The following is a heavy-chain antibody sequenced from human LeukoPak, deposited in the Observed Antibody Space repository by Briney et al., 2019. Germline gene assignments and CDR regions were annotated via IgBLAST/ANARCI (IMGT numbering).Heavy chain of an antibody. J-gene: IGHJ6*02. D-gene: IGHD3-3*01. CDR1: GGSISSSNW. CDR3: ARESYDFWSGDYYGMDV. Sequence: PSETLSLTCAVSGGSISSSNWWSWVRQPPGKGLEWIGEIYHSGSTNYNPSLKSRVTISVDKSKNQFSLKLSSVTAADTAVCYCARESYDFWSGDYYGMDVWGQGTTVTVSS. V-gene: IGHV4-4*02. CDR2: IYHSGST.